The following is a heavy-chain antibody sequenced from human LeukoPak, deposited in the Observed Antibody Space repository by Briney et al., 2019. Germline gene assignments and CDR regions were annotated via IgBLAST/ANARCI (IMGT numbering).Heavy chain of an antibody. Sequence: SVKVSCKASGGTFSSYAISWVRQAPGQGLEWMGRIIPIFGIANYAQKFQGRVTITADKSTSTAYMELSSLRSEDTAVYYCARVSTQAPKDITIFGVVTYTHLDNGMDVWGQGTTVTVSS. CDR2: IIPIFGIA. CDR3: ARVSTQAPKDITIFGVVTYTHLDNGMDV. CDR1: GGTFSSYA. V-gene: IGHV1-69*04. D-gene: IGHD3-3*01. J-gene: IGHJ6*02.